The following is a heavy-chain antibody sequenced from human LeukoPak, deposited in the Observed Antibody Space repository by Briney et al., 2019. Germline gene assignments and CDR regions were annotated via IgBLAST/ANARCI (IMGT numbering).Heavy chain of an antibody. V-gene: IGHV3-48*03. CDR2: ISSGASST. D-gene: IGHD6-13*01. J-gene: IGHJ6*03. Sequence: GGSLRLSCAASGFTFNNYDMNWVRQAPGRGLEWVSYISSGASSTYYADSVKGRFTISRDNAKNSLYLQMNSLRAEDTAVYYCARDKGIAPAGKGGPYYYYYYMDVWGKGTTVTVSS. CDR3: ARDKGIAPAGKGGPYYYYYYMDV. CDR1: GFTFNNYD.